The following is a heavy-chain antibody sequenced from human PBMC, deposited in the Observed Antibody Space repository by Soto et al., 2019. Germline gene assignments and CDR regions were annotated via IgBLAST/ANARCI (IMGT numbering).Heavy chain of an antibody. Sequence: SETLSLTCTVSGGSISSYYWSWIRQPPGKGLEWIGYIYYSGSTNYNPSLKSRVTISVDTSKNQFSLKLSSVTAADTAVYYCAKGGSGEPGYYYYGMDVWGQGTTVTVSS. CDR3: AKGGSGEPGYYYYGMDV. V-gene: IGHV4-59*01. J-gene: IGHJ6*02. CDR2: IYYSGST. D-gene: IGHD6-25*01. CDR1: GGSISSYY.